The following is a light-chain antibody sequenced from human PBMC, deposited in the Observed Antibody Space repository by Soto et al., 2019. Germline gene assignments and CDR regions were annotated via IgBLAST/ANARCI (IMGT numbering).Light chain of an antibody. CDR1: QSVRSK. CDR2: GAS. J-gene: IGKJ5*01. Sequence: EVVMTQSPDTLSVSPGETVTLSCRASQSVRSKLAWYQQKPGQAPRLLIYGASTRATGVPARFSGSGSGTDFTLTISSLEPEDFAVYYCHQRSNWPPDTFGQGTRLEIK. CDR3: HQRSNWPPDT. V-gene: IGKV3-11*01.